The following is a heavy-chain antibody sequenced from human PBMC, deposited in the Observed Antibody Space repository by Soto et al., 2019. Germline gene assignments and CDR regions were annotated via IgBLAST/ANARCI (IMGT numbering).Heavy chain of an antibody. CDR1: GFTFDDYG. CDR3: ARARPETSHGSSSSAGWFDP. D-gene: IGHD6-6*01. V-gene: IGHV3-20*01. Sequence: GGSLRLSCAASGFTFDDYGMSWVRQAPGKGLEWVSGINWNGGSTGYADSVKGRFTISRDNAKNSLYLQMNSLRAEDTALYHCARARPETSHGSSSSAGWFDPWGQGTLVTVSS. CDR2: INWNGGST. J-gene: IGHJ5*02.